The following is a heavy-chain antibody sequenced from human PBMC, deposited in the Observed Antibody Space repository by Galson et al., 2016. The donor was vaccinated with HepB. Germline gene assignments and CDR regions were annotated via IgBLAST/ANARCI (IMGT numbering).Heavy chain of an antibody. Sequence: SLRLSCAASGFTFRTYAMHWVRRAPGKGLEWVALVSYDGSNEYYADSVKGRFTISRDNSENTVLLQMNSLRAEDTAVYYCVGNWDYVLVESNWGQGTLVTVSS. J-gene: IGHJ4*02. CDR1: GFTFRTYA. CDR3: VGNWDYVLVESN. CDR2: VSYDGSNE. D-gene: IGHD1-7*01. V-gene: IGHV3-30*04.